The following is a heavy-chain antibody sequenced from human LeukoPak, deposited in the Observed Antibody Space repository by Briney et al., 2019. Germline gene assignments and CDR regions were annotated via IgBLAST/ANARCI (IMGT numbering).Heavy chain of an antibody. Sequence: SETLSLTCTVSGGSISSHYWSWIRQPPGKGLEWIGYIYYSGSTNYNPSLKSRVTISVDTSKNQFSLKLSSVTAADTAVYHCARVDYYDSSGYFWGGGRPEPGDSAPQHAFDIWGQGTMVTVSS. V-gene: IGHV4-59*11. CDR2: IYYSGST. J-gene: IGHJ3*02. D-gene: IGHD3-22*01. CDR3: ARVDYYDSSGYFWGGGRPEPGDSAPQHAFDI. CDR1: GGSISSHY.